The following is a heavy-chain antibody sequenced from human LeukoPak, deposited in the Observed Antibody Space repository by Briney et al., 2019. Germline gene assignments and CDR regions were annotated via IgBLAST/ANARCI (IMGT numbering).Heavy chain of an antibody. J-gene: IGHJ3*02. D-gene: IGHD6-6*01. CDR1: GFTFSSYG. V-gene: IGHV3-33*06. Sequence: GGSLRLSCAASGFTFSSYGMHWVRQAPGKGLEGVAVIWYDGSNKYYADSVKGRFTISRDNSKNTLYLQMNSLRAEDTAVYYCANGSIAARRASRLAGDAFDIWGQGTMVTVSS. CDR2: IWYDGSNK. CDR3: ANGSIAARRASRLAGDAFDI.